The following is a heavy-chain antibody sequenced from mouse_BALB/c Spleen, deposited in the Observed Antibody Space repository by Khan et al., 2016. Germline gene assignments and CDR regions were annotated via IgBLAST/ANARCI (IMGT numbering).Heavy chain of an antibody. V-gene: IGHV5-6-4*01. Sequence: EVELVESGGGLVMPGGSLKLSCAASGFTFSSYTMSWVRQTPEKRLEWVATISSGGSYTYYPDSVKGRFTISRDNAKNTLYLQMSSLKSEDTAMYYCTRYYRYDETMDYWGQGTSVTVSS. D-gene: IGHD2-14*01. CDR2: ISSGGSYT. CDR1: GFTFSSYT. J-gene: IGHJ4*01. CDR3: TRYYRYDETMDY.